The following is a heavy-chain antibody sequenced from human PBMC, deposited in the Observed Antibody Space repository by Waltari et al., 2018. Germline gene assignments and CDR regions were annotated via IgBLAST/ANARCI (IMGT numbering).Heavy chain of an antibody. D-gene: IGHD3-3*01. CDR2: INTNTGNP. CDR3: ARSSSDFWSGPFDY. J-gene: IGHJ4*02. Sequence: QEQLVQSGSELKKPRASVKVSCKTSGYTFTSSAMIWVRQAPGQGREWMGWINTNTGNPTHGQGFTGRFVFSLDTSVSTAYLQISSLRAEDTAVYYCARSSSDFWSGPFDYWGQGTLVIVSS. V-gene: IGHV7-4-1*02. CDR1: GYTFTSSA.